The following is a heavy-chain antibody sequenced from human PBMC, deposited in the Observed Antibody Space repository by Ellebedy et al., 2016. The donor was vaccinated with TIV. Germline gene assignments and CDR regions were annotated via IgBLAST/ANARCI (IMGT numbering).Heavy chain of an antibody. CDR2: IKQDGSEK. CDR3: ATDGSYGDYLSPTHAFEI. Sequence: GGSLRLSCGSSGFSFRSYWMTWVRQAPGKGLEWVANIKQDGSEKYHVDSVKGRFTISRDSAKNSLYLQMNSLRVDDAAMYYCATDGSYGDYLSPTHAFEIWGQGTMLIVSS. D-gene: IGHD1-26*01. V-gene: IGHV3-7*01. CDR1: GFSFRSYW. J-gene: IGHJ3*02.